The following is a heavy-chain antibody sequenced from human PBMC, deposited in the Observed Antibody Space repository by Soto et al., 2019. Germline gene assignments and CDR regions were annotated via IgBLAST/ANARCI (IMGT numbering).Heavy chain of an antibody. D-gene: IGHD5-12*01. J-gene: IGHJ4*02. CDR3: ARGSSGYDSGVDY. CDR2: IWYDGSNK. V-gene: IGHV3-33*01. Sequence: GGSLRLSCAASGFTFSSYGMHWVRQAPGKGLEWVAVIWYDGSNKYYADSVKGRFTISRDNSKNTLYLQMNSLRAEDTAVYYCARGSSGYDSGVDYWGQGTLVTVSS. CDR1: GFTFSSYG.